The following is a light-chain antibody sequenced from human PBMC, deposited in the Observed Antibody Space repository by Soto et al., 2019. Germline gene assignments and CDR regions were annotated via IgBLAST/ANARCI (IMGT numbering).Light chain of an antibody. Sequence: EIVLTQSPGTLSLSPEERATLSCRASQSIGSSYLAWYQQKPGQAPRLLIYGASTRATGIPDRFSGSGSGTEFTLTINRVAPEDFAVYYCQQYVSFPITFGQGTRLEIK. CDR3: QQYVSFPIT. CDR1: QSIGSSY. V-gene: IGKV3-20*01. J-gene: IGKJ5*01. CDR2: GAS.